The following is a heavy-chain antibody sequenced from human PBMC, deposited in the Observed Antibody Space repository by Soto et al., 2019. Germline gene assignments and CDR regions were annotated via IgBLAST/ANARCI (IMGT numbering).Heavy chain of an antibody. J-gene: IGHJ4*02. CDR3: ARDFKRYSSSPVPLEY. D-gene: IGHD6-6*01. Sequence: QVQLQESGPGLVQPSQTLSLTCTVSGDSISRGDYYWSWVRQSPGKGLEWIGCIYYSGTTYYNPSLATRITMSVDTSQNQFTLRLSSVTAADTAMYFCARDFKRYSSSPVPLEYGGQGTLVTVSS. CDR1: GDSISRGDYY. V-gene: IGHV4-30-4*01. CDR2: IYYSGTT.